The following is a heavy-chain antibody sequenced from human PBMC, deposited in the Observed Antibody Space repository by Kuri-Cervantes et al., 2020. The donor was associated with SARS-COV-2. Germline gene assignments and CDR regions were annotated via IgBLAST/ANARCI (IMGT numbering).Heavy chain of an antibody. J-gene: IGHJ6*03. V-gene: IGHV3-21*05. CDR1: GFTFSSYE. CDR3: ARVRNDYYYYYMDV. CDR2: ISSSSSYI. Sequence: GGSRRLACAASGFTFSSYEMNWVRQAPGKGLAWVSYISSSSSYIYYADSVKGRFTISRDNAKNSLYLQMNSLRAEDTAVYYCARVRNDYYYYYMDVWGKGTTVTVSS.